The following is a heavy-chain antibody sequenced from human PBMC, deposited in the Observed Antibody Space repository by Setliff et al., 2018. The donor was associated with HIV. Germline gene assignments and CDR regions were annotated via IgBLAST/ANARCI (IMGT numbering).Heavy chain of an antibody. CDR2: ISGSGVST. Sequence: PGGSLRLSCAASGFTFNNHAVTWFRQAPGKGLEWVSGISGSGVSTYDADSVKGRFTISRDNSKNTLYLQMNSLRAEDSAIYYCASWAGTTPATTFFGPIDYWGQGTLVTVSS. V-gene: IGHV3-23*01. CDR1: GFTFNNHA. J-gene: IGHJ4*02. CDR3: ASWAGTTPATTFFGPIDY. D-gene: IGHD4-17*01.